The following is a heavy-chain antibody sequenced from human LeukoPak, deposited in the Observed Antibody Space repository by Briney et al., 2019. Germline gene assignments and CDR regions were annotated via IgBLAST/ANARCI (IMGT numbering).Heavy chain of an antibody. Sequence: GGSLRLSCAASGFTFSSYSMNWVRQAPGKGLEWVSSISSSSSTIYYTDSVKGRFTISRDNAKNTLYLQMNSLRAEDTAVYYCARSGIAVAGNDYWGQGTLVTVSS. CDR3: ARSGIAVAGNDY. CDR1: GFTFSSYS. D-gene: IGHD6-19*01. CDR2: ISSSSSTI. J-gene: IGHJ4*02. V-gene: IGHV3-48*04.